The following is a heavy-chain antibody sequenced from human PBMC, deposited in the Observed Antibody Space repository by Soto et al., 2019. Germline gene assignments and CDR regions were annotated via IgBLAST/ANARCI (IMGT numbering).Heavy chain of an antibody. J-gene: IGHJ4*02. V-gene: IGHV3-33*01. CDR2: IWYDGSNK. D-gene: IGHD3-10*01. Sequence: QVQLVESGGGVVQPGRSLRLSCAASGFTFSSYGMHWVRQAPGKGLEWVAVIWYDGSNKYYADSVKGRFTISRDNSKNTLYLQMNSLRAEDTAVYYCARGADVDGSWTNEGDYWGQGTLVTVSS. CDR1: GFTFSSYG. CDR3: ARGADVDGSWTNEGDY.